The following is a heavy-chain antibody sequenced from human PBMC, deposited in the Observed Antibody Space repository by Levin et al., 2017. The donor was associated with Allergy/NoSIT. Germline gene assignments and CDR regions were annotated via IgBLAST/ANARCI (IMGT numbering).Heavy chain of an antibody. J-gene: IGHJ4*02. CDR2: INHSGST. V-gene: IGHV4-34*01. Sequence: SETLSLTCAVYGGSFSGYYWSWIRQPPGKGLEWIGEINHSGSTNYNPSLKSRVTISVDTSKNQFSLKLSSVTAADTAVYYCARGEGLGTKDFDYWGQGTLVTVSS. D-gene: IGHD7-27*01. CDR3: ARGEGLGTKDFDY. CDR1: GGSFSGYY.